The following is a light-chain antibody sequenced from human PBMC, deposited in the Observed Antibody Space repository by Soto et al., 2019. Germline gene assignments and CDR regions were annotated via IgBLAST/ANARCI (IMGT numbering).Light chain of an antibody. V-gene: IGKV1-9*01. CDR3: QQLNSYPIT. CDR1: QGINNY. Sequence: DIQLTQSPSFLSASVGDRVTITCRASQGINNYLGWYQQKPGKAPKLQIYAASTLQSGVPSRFSGSGSGTEFTLTISSLQPEDFATYYCQQLNSYPITFGPGTKVDI. J-gene: IGKJ3*01. CDR2: AAS.